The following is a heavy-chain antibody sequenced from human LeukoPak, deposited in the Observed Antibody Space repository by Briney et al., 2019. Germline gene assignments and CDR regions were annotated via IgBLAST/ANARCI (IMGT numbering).Heavy chain of an antibody. CDR1: GFTFSSYA. J-gene: IGHJ6*02. CDR2: ISSSSNTI. V-gene: IGHV3-48*02. CDR3: AREKVSPYYYYGMDV. Sequence: GGSLRLSCAASGFTFSSYAMSWVRQAPGKGLEWVSYISSSSNTIYYADSVKGRFTISRDNAKNSLYLQMNSLRDEDTAVYYCAREKVSPYYYYGMDVWGQGTTVTVS.